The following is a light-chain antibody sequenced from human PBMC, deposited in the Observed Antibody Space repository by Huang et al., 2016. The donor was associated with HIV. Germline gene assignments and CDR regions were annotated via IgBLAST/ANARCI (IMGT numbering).Light chain of an antibody. J-gene: IGKJ3*01. CDR2: LGS. Sequence: IVMTQSPLSLPVTPGEPASISCRSSQSLLRSNGYTYLDWSLQRPGQSPQLLIYLGSNRAAGVPDRFSGSASGTNFTLKVSRVEADDLGTYYCMQGLQTPGVTFGPGTKVDFK. CDR1: QSLLRSNGYTY. CDR3: MQGLQTPGVT. V-gene: IGKV2-28*01.